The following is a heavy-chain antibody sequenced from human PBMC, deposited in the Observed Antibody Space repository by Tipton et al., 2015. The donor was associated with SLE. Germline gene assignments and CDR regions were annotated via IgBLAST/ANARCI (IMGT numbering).Heavy chain of an antibody. D-gene: IGHD2-21*01. J-gene: IGHJ3*02. V-gene: IGHV4-34*01. Sequence: TLSLTCAVYGGSFSGYYWSWIRQPPGKGLEWIGEINHSGSTNYNPSLKSRVTISVDTSKNQFSLKLSSVTAADTAVYYCARAGGRLFVMDAVDIWGQGTKVTVSS. CDR2: INHSGST. CDR1: GGSFSGYY. CDR3: ARAGGRLFVMDAVDI.